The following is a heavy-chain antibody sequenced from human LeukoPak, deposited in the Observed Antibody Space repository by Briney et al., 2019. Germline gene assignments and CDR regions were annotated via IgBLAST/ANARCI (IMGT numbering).Heavy chain of an antibody. D-gene: IGHD6-19*01. V-gene: IGHV3-13*01. CDR2: IGTAGNT. CDR1: GFTFSSHD. Sequence: PGGSLRLSCAASGFTFSSHDMHWVRQPTGKGLEWVSVIGTAGNTYYADSVKGRFTISRENAKNSLYLQMNSLRAEDTALYYCAPTGIAVAGTGFDYWGQGTLVTVSS. J-gene: IGHJ4*02. CDR3: APTGIAVAGTGFDY.